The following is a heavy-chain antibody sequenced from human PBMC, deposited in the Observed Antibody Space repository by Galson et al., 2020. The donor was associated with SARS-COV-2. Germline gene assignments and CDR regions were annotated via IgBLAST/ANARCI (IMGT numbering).Heavy chain of an antibody. CDR3: SRGSHCSSTSCYPYYYYYVAV. CDR2: IGTAGDT. J-gene: IGHJ6*03. V-gene: IGHV3-13*01. D-gene: IGHD2-2*01. Sequence: GGSLRLSCAASGFTFSSYDVHWVRQATGKGLEWVSAIGTAGDTYYPGSVKGRFTISRENAKNSLYLQMNSLRAGDTAVYYCSRGSHCSSTSCYPYYYYYVAVWGKGTTVTVSS. CDR1: GFTFSSYD.